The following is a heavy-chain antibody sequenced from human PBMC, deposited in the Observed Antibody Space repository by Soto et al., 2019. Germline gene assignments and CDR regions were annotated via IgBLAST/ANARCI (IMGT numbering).Heavy chain of an antibody. V-gene: IGHV3-7*01. Sequence: GGSLRLSCAASGFTFSSYWMSWVRQAPGKGLEWVANIKQDGSEKYYVDSVKGRFTISRDNAKNSLYLQMNSLRAEDTAVYYCLREIYGDYEFFDYWGQGPLVTVSP. J-gene: IGHJ4*02. CDR2: IKQDGSEK. CDR3: LREIYGDYEFFDY. D-gene: IGHD4-17*01. CDR1: GFTFSSYW.